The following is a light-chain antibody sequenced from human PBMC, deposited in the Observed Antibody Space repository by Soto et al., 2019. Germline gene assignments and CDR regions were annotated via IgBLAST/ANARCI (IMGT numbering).Light chain of an antibody. CDR2: DAS. Sequence: DTVLTQSPGTLSLSPGERATLSCRASQSVTSNYLAWYQQKPGQAPRFLIHDASSRATGIPDRFSGSGSGTDFTLTISRLEPEDFAVYYCQQYGGSPRTFGQGTKVDIK. V-gene: IGKV3-20*01. CDR3: QQYGGSPRT. J-gene: IGKJ1*01. CDR1: QSVTSNY.